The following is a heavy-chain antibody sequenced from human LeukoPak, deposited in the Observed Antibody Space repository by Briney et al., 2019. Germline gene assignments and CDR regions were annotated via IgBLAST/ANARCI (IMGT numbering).Heavy chain of an antibody. CDR3: ARVEASGYDYGAFDY. CDR2: IKHDGSEK. V-gene: IGHV3-7*01. J-gene: IGHJ4*02. Sequence: GGSLRLSCAASGFTFNTFWMSWVRQAPGKGLGWVANIKHDGSEKYYVDSVKGRFTISRDSAKNSLYLQMSSLRADDTAVYYCARVEASGYDYGAFDYWGQGTLVTVSS. CDR1: GFTFNTFW. D-gene: IGHD5-12*01.